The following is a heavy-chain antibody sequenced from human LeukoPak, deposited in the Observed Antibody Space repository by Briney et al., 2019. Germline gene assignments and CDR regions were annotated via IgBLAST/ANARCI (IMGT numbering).Heavy chain of an antibody. J-gene: IGHJ4*02. Sequence: SETLSLTCAVYGGSFSGYYWSWIRQPPGKGLEWIGEINHSGSTNYNPSLKSRVTISVDTSKNQFPLKLSSVTAADTAVYYCASIDFWSGYFCDYWGQGTLVTVSS. D-gene: IGHD3-3*01. CDR1: GGSFSGYY. CDR2: INHSGST. CDR3: ASIDFWSGYFCDY. V-gene: IGHV4-34*01.